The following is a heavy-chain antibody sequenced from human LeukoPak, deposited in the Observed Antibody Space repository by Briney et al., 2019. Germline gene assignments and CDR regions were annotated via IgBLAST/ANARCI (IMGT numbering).Heavy chain of an antibody. J-gene: IGHJ1*01. CDR2: IIPIFGTA. CDR1: GGTFISYA. V-gene: IGHV1-69*13. D-gene: IGHD2-8*01. CDR3: ARDCTNGVCEYFQH. Sequence: GASVKVSCKASGGTFISYAISWVRQAPGQGLEWMGGIIPIFGTANYAQKFQGGVTITADESTSTAYMELSSLRSEDTAVYYCARDCTNGVCEYFQHWGQGTLVTVSS.